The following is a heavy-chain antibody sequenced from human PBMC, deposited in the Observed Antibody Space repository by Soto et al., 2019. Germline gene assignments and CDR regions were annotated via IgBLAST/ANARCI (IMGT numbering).Heavy chain of an antibody. CDR2: ISYDGSNK. Sequence: QVQLVESGGGVVQPGRSLRLSCAASGFTFSSYGMHWVRQAPGKGLEWVAVISYDGSNKYYADSVKGRFTISRDNSKNTLYLQMNSLRAEDTAVYYCARPSEDAFDIWGQGTMVTVSS. CDR1: GFTFSSYG. J-gene: IGHJ3*02. CDR3: ARPSEDAFDI. V-gene: IGHV3-30*03.